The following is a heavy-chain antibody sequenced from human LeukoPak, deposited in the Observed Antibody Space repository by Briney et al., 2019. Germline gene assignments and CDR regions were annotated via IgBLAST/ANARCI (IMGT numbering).Heavy chain of an antibody. CDR1: GYTFTSYD. V-gene: IGHV1-8*01. D-gene: IGHD1-26*01. CDR3: ARGRGSYRNNWFDP. CDR2: MTPNSGNT. J-gene: IGHJ5*02. Sequence: ASVRVSCTPSGYTFTSYDINWVRQAPGQGVEWMGWMTPNSGNTGYTQKFQGRVTMTRNTSISTAYMELSSLRSEDTAVYYCARGRGSYRNNWFDPWGQGTLVTVSS.